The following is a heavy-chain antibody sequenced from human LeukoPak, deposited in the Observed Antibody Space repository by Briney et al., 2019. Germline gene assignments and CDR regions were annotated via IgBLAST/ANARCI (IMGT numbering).Heavy chain of an antibody. Sequence: GASVKVSCKASGYTFTSYYVHWVRQAPGQGLEWMGIINPSGGSPSYAQKFQGRVTMTRDTSTSTVFMELNSLRAEDTAVYYCARDRHKYNYDGSGYPPYWGQGTLVTVSS. J-gene: IGHJ4*02. CDR2: INPSGGSP. D-gene: IGHD3-22*01. V-gene: IGHV1-46*01. CDR1: GYTFTSYY. CDR3: ARDRHKYNYDGSGYPPY.